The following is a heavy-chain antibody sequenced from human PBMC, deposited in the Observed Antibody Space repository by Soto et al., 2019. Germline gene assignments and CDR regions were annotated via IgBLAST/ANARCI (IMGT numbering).Heavy chain of an antibody. Sequence: QVQLVQSGAAVKKPGSSVKVSCKASGGTFSSYAISWVRQAPGQGLEWMGGIIPIFGTANYAQKFQGRVTITADESTSTAYMELSSLRSEDTAVYYCARSRWELPDYDCYYGMDVWGQGTTVTVSS. CDR3: ARSRWELPDYDCYYGMDV. V-gene: IGHV1-69*12. D-gene: IGHD1-26*01. J-gene: IGHJ6*02. CDR2: IIPIFGTA. CDR1: GGTFSSYA.